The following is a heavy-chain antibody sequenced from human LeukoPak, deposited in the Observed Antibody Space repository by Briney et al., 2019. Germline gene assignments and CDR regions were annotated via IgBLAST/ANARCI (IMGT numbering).Heavy chain of an antibody. J-gene: IGHJ4*02. V-gene: IGHV3-20*04. CDR1: GFTFDDYG. D-gene: IGHD6-13*01. Sequence: GGSLRLPCAASGFTFDDYGMSWVRQAPGKGLEWVSGINWNGGSTGYADSVKGRFTISRDNAKNSLYLQMNSLRAEDTAIYYCARDKKRAAGLDYWGQGTLVTVSS. CDR2: INWNGGST. CDR3: ARDKKRAAGLDY.